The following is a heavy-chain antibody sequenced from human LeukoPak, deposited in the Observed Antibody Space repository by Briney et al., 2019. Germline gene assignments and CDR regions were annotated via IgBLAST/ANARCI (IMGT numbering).Heavy chain of an antibody. V-gene: IGHV3-21*01. D-gene: IGHD3-22*01. CDR2: ISSSSSYI. Sequence: GGSLRLSCAASGFTFSSDGMNWVRQAPGKGLEWVSSISSSSSYIYYADSVKGRFTISRDNAKNSLYLQMNSLRAEDTAVYYCARGGPNYYDSSGYYYYFDYWGQGTLVTVSS. CDR3: ARGGPNYYDSSGYYYYFDY. CDR1: GFTFSSDG. J-gene: IGHJ4*02.